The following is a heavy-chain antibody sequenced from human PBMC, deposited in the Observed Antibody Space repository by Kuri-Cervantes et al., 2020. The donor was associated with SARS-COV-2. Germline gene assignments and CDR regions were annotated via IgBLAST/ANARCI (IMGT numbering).Heavy chain of an antibody. CDR2: INHSGST. CDR1: GGSFSGYY. D-gene: IGHD3-22*01. V-gene: IGHV4-34*01. CDR3: ARVSANYYDSSGYITTALSYFDY. J-gene: IGHJ4*02. Sequence: SQTLSLTCAVYGGSFSGYYWSWIRQPPGKGLEWIGEINHSGSTNYNPSLKSRVTISVGTSKNQFSLKLSSVTAADTAVYYCARVSANYYDSSGYITTALSYFDYWGQGTLVTVSS.